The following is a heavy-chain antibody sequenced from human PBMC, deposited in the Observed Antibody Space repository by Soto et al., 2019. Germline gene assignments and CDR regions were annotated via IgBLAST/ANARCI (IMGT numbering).Heavy chain of an antibody. CDR2: IIPIFGTA. Sequence: ASVKVSCKASGGTFSSYAISWVRQAPGQGLEWMGWIIPIFGTANYAQKFQGRVTITADESTSTAYMELSSLRSDETAVDYSGRDGDCGDYDHWYFDLWGRGTLVTVSS. CDR1: GGTFSSYA. V-gene: IGHV1-69*13. CDR3: GRDGDCGDYDHWYFDL. D-gene: IGHD4-17*01. J-gene: IGHJ2*01.